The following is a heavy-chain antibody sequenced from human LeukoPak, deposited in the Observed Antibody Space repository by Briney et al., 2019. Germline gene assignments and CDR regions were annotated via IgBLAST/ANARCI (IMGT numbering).Heavy chain of an antibody. V-gene: IGHV4-34*01. J-gene: IGHJ3*02. CDR3: ARVRRDPRKRAFDI. Sequence: SETLSLTCAVYGGSLSNYFWNWIRQPPGKGLEWIGEINHSGSTNYNPSLKSRVTISVDTSKSQFSLKLSSVTAADTAVYYCARVRRDPRKRAFDIWGQGTMVTVSS. CDR1: GGSLSNYF. CDR2: INHSGST. D-gene: IGHD6-25*01.